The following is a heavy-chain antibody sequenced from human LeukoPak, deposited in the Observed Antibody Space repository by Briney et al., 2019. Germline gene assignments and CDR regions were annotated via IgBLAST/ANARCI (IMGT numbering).Heavy chain of an antibody. CDR1: GFTFSSYA. V-gene: IGHV3-30-3*01. D-gene: IGHD3-3*01. CDR3: AREYYDFWSGYYTGIGY. CDR2: ISYDGSNK. Sequence: GGSLRLSCAASGFTFSSYAMHWVRQAPGKGLEWVAVISYDGSNKYYADSVKGRFTISRDNSKNTLYLQMNSLRAEDTAVYYRAREYYDFWSGYYTGIGYWGQGTLVTVSS. J-gene: IGHJ4*02.